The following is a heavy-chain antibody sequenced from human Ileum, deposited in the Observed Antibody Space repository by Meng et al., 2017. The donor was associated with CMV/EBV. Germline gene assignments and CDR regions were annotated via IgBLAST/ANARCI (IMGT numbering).Heavy chain of an antibody. V-gene: IGHV1-2*02. D-gene: IGHD2-21*01. J-gene: IGHJ4*02. CDR3: ARSYLGY. CDR1: GYTFTGYD. CDR2: INPNSGDT. Sequence: ASVKVSCKASGYTFTGYDMHWVRQAPGQGLEWMGWINPNSGDTNYAHKFQGRVTMARDTSITTAYMELSGLRFDDTAIYYCARSYLGYWGQGTLVTVSS.